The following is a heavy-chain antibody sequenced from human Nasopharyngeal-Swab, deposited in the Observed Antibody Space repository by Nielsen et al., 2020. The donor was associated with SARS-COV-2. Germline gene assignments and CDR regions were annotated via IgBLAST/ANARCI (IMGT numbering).Heavy chain of an antibody. J-gene: IGHJ6*02. D-gene: IGHD6-6*01. Sequence: GESLKISCAASGFTFSSYSMNWVRQAPGKGLEWVSYISSSSTIYYADSVKGRFTISRDNAKNSLYLQMNSLRDEDTAVYYCAREPAARPPAPDCYYYYGMDVWGQGTTVTVSS. CDR2: ISSSSTI. CDR1: GFTFSSYS. CDR3: AREPAARPPAPDCYYYYGMDV. V-gene: IGHV3-48*02.